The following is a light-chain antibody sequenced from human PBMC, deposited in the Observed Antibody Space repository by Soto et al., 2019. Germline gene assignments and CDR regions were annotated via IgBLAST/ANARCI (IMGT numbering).Light chain of an antibody. Sequence: EIVLTQSPGTLSLSPGERATLSCRASQSGSSSYLAWYQQKPGQAHRLLIYGAYSRATRIPDRFSGSGSGTDFTLTISRLEPEDFAVYYCQQYGSSPVTFGQGTQLEIK. V-gene: IGKV3-20*01. CDR3: QQYGSSPVT. CDR1: QSGSSSY. CDR2: GAY. J-gene: IGKJ2*01.